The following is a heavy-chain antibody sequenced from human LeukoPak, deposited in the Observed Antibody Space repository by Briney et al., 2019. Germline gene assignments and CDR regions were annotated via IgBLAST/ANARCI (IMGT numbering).Heavy chain of an antibody. Sequence: GGSLRLSCAASGFTFSSYAMHWVRQAPGKGLEWVAVISYDGSNKYYADSVKGRFTISRDNSKTTLYLQMNSLRAEDTAVYYCARWAVAGTDAFDIWGQGTMVTVSS. V-gene: IGHV3-30-3*01. CDR3: ARWAVAGTDAFDI. CDR1: GFTFSSYA. CDR2: ISYDGSNK. J-gene: IGHJ3*02. D-gene: IGHD6-19*01.